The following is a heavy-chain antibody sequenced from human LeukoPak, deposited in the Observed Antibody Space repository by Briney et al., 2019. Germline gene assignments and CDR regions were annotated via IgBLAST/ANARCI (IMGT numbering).Heavy chain of an antibody. CDR1: GFTFSSYA. V-gene: IGHV3-23*01. D-gene: IGHD4-11*01. Sequence: GGSLRLSCAASGFTFSSYAMDWVRQAPGKGLEWVSAISGSGGSTYYADSVKGRFTISRDNSKTTLFLQMNSLRAEDTAVYFCAKDLHRYGNYVGWFDSWGQGTLVTVSS. CDR2: ISGSGGST. CDR3: AKDLHRYGNYVGWFDS. J-gene: IGHJ5*01.